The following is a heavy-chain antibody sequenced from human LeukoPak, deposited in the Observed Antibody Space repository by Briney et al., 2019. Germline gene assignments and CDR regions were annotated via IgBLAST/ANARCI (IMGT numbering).Heavy chain of an antibody. CDR1: GYTFTTYY. J-gene: IGHJ4*02. CDR3: AKHYGDYFLDF. D-gene: IGHD4-17*01. V-gene: IGHV1-46*01. CDR2: FNPSGGGT. Sequence: ASVKVSCKTSGYTFTTYYVHWVRQAPGQGLEWMGLFNPSGGGTSYAQKFQGRVTMTRDTSTSTVYMELSSLRSEDTAVYYCAKHYGDYFLDFWGQGTLVTVSS.